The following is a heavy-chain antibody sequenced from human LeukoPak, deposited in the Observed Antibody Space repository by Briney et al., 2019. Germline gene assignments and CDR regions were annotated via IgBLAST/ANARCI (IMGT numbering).Heavy chain of an antibody. Sequence: SETLSLTCAVYGGSFSGYYWSWIRQPPGKGLEWIGEINHSGSTNYNPSLKSRVTISVDTSKNQFSLKLSSVTAADTAVYYCARVKGVDTASVAYWGQGTLVTVPS. CDR3: ARVKGVDTASVAY. J-gene: IGHJ4*02. CDR2: INHSGST. D-gene: IGHD5-18*01. V-gene: IGHV4-34*01. CDR1: GGSFSGYY.